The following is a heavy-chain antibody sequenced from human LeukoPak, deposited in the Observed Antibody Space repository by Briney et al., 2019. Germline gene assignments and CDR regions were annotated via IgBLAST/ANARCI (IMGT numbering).Heavy chain of an antibody. CDR2: VSSSGSSI. D-gene: IGHD1-26*01. V-gene: IGHV3-48*02. CDR3: ARSLYSGTYYGGRYFDY. CDR1: GFTFSSYS. Sequence: PGGSLRLSCVASGFTFSSYSMNWVRQAPGKGLEWVSFVSSSGSSIYYADSVKGRFTTSRDNAKNSLYLQMNSLRDEDTAVYYCARSLYSGTYYGGRYFDYWGQGSLVTVSS. J-gene: IGHJ4*02.